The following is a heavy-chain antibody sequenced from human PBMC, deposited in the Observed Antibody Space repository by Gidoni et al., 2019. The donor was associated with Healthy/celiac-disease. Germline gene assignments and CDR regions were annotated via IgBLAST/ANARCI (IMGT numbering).Heavy chain of an antibody. CDR3: ARVMVYAYNWFDP. CDR1: GFTVSSNY. J-gene: IGHJ5*02. CDR2: IYSGGST. D-gene: IGHD2-8*01. V-gene: IGHV3-53*01. Sequence: EVQLVESGGGLIQPGGSLRLSCAASGFTVSSNYMSWVRQAPGKGLEWVSVIYSGGSTYYADSVKGRFTISRDNSKNTLYLQMNSLRAEDTAVYYCARVMVYAYNWFDPWGQGTLVTVSS.